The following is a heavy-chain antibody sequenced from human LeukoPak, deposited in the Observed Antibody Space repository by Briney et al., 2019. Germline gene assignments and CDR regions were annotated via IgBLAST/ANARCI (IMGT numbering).Heavy chain of an antibody. D-gene: IGHD2-2*01. CDR3: ARERIVPAATFDY. V-gene: IGHV4-34*01. CDR1: GGSFSGYY. CDR2: INHSGST. J-gene: IGHJ4*02. Sequence: PSETLSLTCAVYGGSFSGYYWSWIRQPPGKGLEWIGEINHSGSTNYNPSLKSRVTVSVGTSKNQFSLKLSSVTAADTAVYYYARERIVPAATFDYWGQGTLVTVSS.